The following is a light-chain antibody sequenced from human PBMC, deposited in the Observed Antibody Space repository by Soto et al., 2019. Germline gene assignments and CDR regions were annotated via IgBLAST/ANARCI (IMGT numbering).Light chain of an antibody. Sequence: QSVLTQPPSVSAAPGQKVTISCSGSSSDMGNYAVSWYQQLPGTAPKLLIYSNNQRPSGVPDRFSGSKSGTSASLAISGLQSEDEADYYCAAWDDSLNGVVFGGGTKLTVL. CDR2: SNN. J-gene: IGLJ2*01. CDR1: SSDMGNYA. V-gene: IGLV1-44*01. CDR3: AAWDDSLNGVV.